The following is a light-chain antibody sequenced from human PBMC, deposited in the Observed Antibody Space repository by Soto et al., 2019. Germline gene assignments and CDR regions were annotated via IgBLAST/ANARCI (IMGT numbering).Light chain of an antibody. V-gene: IGLV2-14*01. CDR1: SSDVGGYNY. CDR2: EVS. CDR3: SSYTSSSTLV. J-gene: IGLJ1*01. Sequence: QSVLTQPASVSGSPGQSITISCTGTSSDVGGYNYVSWYQQHPGKAPKLMIYEVSNRPSGVSNRFSGSKSANTASLNISGLQAEDEADYYCSSYTSSSTLVFGTGTKVTV.